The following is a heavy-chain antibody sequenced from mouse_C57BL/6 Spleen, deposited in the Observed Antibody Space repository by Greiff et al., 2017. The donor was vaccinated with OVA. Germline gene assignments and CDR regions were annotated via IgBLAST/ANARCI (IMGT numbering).Heavy chain of an antibody. D-gene: IGHD2-1*01. CDR3: GCYGNYLGFDY. V-gene: IGHV6-3*01. CDR2: ISFKSDNYAT. Sequence: EVKLVESGGGLVQPGASMKLSCVASGFTFSNYCMNWVRQSPEKGLEWVAQISFKSDNYATHHAYSVKGRFTISRNDYKSSVSLHMNNLRAEDAGIDYYGCYGNYLGFDYWGQGTTLTVSS. J-gene: IGHJ2*01. CDR1: GFTFSNYC.